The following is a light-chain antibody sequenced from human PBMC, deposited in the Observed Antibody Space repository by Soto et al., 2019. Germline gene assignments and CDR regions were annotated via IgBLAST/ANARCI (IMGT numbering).Light chain of an antibody. V-gene: IGKV1-39*01. CDR3: QQSYSTSIT. J-gene: IGKJ5*01. CDR1: QSISSY. CDR2: AAS. Sequence: DIQMTHSPSSLSASVGDRVTITCRASQSISSYLNWYHQKPGKAPKLLIYAASSLQSGVPSRFSGSGSGTDFTLTISSVQPEDFATYYCQQSYSTSITFGQGTRLEIK.